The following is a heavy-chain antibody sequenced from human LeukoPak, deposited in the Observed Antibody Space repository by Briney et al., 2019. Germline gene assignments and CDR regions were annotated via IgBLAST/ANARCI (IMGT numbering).Heavy chain of an antibody. V-gene: IGHV3-66*02. J-gene: IGHJ5*02. CDR2: IYSDGNT. D-gene: IGHD5-18*01. CDR3: ARARGYSYGYFGYNWFDP. Sequence: GGSLRLSSAASGLTVSTNYMSWVRQAPGKGLEWVSVIYSDGNTYYADSVKGRFTISRDNSRNTLHLQMSSLRVEDTAVYYCARARGYSYGYFGYNWFDPWGQGTLVTVSS. CDR1: GLTVSTNY.